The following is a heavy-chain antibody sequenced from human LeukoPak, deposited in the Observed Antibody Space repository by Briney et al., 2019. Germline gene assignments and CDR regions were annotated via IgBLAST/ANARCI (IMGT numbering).Heavy chain of an antibody. CDR3: ARGVGVAATGTYYHYGMDV. CDR2: ISSSSTYI. V-gene: IGHV3-21*01. Sequence: GGSLRLSCAASGFTFSSYAMNWVRQAPGKGLEWVSSISSSSTYIYYADSVKGPFTISRDNAKNSLYLQMNSLRAEDTAVYYCARGVGVAATGTYYHYGMDVWGQGTTVIVSS. J-gene: IGHJ6*02. CDR1: GFTFSSYA. D-gene: IGHD1-26*01.